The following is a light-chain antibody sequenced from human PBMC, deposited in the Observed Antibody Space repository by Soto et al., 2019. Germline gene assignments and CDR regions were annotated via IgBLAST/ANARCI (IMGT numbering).Light chain of an antibody. Sequence: LVLTQSPSASASLGASVKLTCTLSSGHSSYAIAWHQQQPEKGPRYLMKLNSDGSHSKGDGIPDRFSGSSSGAERYLTISSLQSEDEADYYCQTWGTGAVVFGGGTKVTVL. V-gene: IGLV4-69*01. J-gene: IGLJ2*01. CDR3: QTWGTGAVV. CDR2: LNSDGSH. CDR1: SGHSSYA.